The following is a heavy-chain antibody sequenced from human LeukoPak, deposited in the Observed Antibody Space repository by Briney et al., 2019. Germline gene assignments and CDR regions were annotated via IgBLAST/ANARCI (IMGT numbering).Heavy chain of an antibody. Sequence: PGGSLRLSCTASGFTFTSYWMQWGRQAPGEGLVWVSRINVGSSTAYADSVKGRFTISRDNAKNTLYLQMNSLRAEDTAVYYCARDGPDDSGEFHYSYSGMDVWGLGTTVTVSS. V-gene: IGHV3-74*01. J-gene: IGHJ6*02. D-gene: IGHD3-22*01. CDR1: GFTFTSYW. CDR2: INVGSST. CDR3: ARDGPDDSGEFHYSYSGMDV.